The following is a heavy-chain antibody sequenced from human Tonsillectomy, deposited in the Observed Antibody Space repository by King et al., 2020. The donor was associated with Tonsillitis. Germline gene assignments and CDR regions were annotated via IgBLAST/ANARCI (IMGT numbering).Heavy chain of an antibody. CDR1: GGSINSGSYY. CDR2: IFTSGST. D-gene: IGHD1-26*01. V-gene: IGHV4-61*02. Sequence: QLQESGPGLVKPSQTLSLTCTVSGGSINSGSYYWSWIRQPAGKGLEWIGRIFTSGSTNYNPSLQSRVTISVDTSTNPFTLKLSSVPAADTAVYYCARDVGGMMRGYYYYYMDVWGKGTAVTVSS. J-gene: IGHJ6*03. CDR3: ARDVGGMMRGYYYYYMDV.